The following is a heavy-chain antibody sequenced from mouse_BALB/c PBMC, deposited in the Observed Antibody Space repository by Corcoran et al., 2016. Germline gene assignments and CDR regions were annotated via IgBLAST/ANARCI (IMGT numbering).Heavy chain of an antibody. J-gene: IGHJ4*01. CDR1: GYTFTSYV. CDR2: INPYNDGT. Sequence: EVQLQQSGPELVKPGASVKMSCKASGYTFTSYVMHWVKQKPGQGLEWIGYINPYNDGTKYNEKFKGKATLTSDKSSSTAYMELSSLTSEDSAVYYGARGALSGYGYAMDYWGQGTSVTVSS. V-gene: IGHV1S136*01. D-gene: IGHD1-2*01. CDR3: ARGALSGYGYAMDY.